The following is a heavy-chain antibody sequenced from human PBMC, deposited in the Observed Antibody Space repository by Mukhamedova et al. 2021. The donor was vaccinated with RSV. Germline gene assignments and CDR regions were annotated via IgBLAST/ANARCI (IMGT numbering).Heavy chain of an antibody. CDR2: VSGSGSST. V-gene: IGHV3-23*01. J-gene: IGHJ4*02. Sequence: EWVSTVSGSGSSTYYADSVKGRFTISRDNSKNTLYLQMNSLRAEDTAVYYCAKDQMTAMEDYWGQGTLVTVSS. D-gene: IGHD5-18*01. CDR3: AKDQMTAMEDY.